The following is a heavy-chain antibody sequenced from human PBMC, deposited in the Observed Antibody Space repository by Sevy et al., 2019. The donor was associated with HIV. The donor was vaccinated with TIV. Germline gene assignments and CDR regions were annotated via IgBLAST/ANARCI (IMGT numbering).Heavy chain of an antibody. J-gene: IGHJ4*02. V-gene: IGHV1-69*13. D-gene: IGHD5-12*01. CDR2: IIPIFGTA. Sequence: ASVKVSCKASGGTFSSYAISWVRQAPGQGLEWMGGIIPIFGTANYAQKFQGRVTITADESTSTAYMELSSLRSEDTAVYYGASSVEMATITRFRFDYWGQGTLVTVSS. CDR3: ASSVEMATITRFRFDY. CDR1: GGTFSSYA.